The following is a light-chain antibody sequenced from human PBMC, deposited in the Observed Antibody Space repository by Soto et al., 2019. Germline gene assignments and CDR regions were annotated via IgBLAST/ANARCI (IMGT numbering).Light chain of an antibody. V-gene: IGKV3-15*01. CDR3: QQYNSWLWT. Sequence: MTQSPSSLSSSVRDRVTFTCRASQSISSYLNWYQQKPGQAPRLLIYGASTRATGIPARFSGSGSGTEFTLIISSLQSEDSAVYYCQQYNSWLWTFGQGTKV. CDR2: GAS. CDR1: QSISSY. J-gene: IGKJ1*01.